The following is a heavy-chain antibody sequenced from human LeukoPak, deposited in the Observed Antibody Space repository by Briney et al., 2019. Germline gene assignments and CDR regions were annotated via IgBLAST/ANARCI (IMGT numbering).Heavy chain of an antibody. CDR2: LIENGATT. CDR3: VKDYQVGNSPAFGDY. CDR1: GFTFSSHA. J-gene: IGHJ4*02. V-gene: IGHV3-23*01. Sequence: GGSLRLSCAASGFTFSSHAMSWVRRAPGKGLEWVSGLIENGATTYYADSVKGRFTISRDDSRNTMYLQMNSLRVEDTAVYYCVKDYQVGNSPAFGDYWGQGTLVTISS. D-gene: IGHD1-26*01.